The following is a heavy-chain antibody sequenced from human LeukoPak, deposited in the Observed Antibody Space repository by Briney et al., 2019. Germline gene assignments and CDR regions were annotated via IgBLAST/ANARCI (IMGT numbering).Heavy chain of an antibody. V-gene: IGHV1-2*02. J-gene: IGHJ4*02. CDR3: ARGPYYDSSGYQEY. CDR2: INPNSGGT. CDR1: GYTFTGYY. Sequence: GASVKVSCKASGYTFTGYYMHWVRQAPGQGLEWMGWINPNSGGTNYAQKFQGRVTMTRDTSISTAYMELSRLRSDDTAVYYCARGPYYDSSGYQEYWGQGTLVTVSS. D-gene: IGHD3-22*01.